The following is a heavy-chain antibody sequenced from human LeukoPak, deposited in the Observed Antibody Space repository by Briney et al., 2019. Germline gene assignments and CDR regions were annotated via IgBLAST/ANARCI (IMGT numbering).Heavy chain of an antibody. D-gene: IGHD3-10*01. CDR3: ARGDLRGDY. V-gene: IGHV4-34*01. CDR1: GGSFSDYY. J-gene: IGHJ4*02. CDR2: INHSGST. Sequence: SETLSRTCAAYGGSFSDYYWSWIRQPPGKGLEWIGEINHSGSTNYSPSLKSRVTISVDTSKNQFSLKLTSVTAADTAVYYCARGDLRGDYWGQGVLVTVSS.